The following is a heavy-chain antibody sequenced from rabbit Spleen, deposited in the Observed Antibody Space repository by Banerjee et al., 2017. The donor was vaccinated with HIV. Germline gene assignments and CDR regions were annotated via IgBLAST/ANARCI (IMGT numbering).Heavy chain of an antibody. CDR2: IHPAFDIR. J-gene: IGHJ6*01. D-gene: IGHD4-1*01. CDR1: GIDLSSYG. CDR3: ARDLYSSGWGALSYGMDL. V-gene: IGHV1S47*01. Sequence: ELVESGGGLVQPGESLKLSCKASGIDLSSYGISWVRQAPGKGPEWIAYIHPAFDIRNYANSVKGRFTISSDNAQNTVFLQMTSLTASDTATYFCARDLYSSGWGALSYGMDLWGPGTLVTVS.